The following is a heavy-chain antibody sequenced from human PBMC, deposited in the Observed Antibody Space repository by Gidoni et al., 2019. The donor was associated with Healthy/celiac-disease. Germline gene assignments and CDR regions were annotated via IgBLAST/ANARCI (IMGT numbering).Heavy chain of an antibody. Sequence: EVQLVESGGGLVQPGGSLRLSCAASGFTVSSNYMSWVRQAPGKGLEWVSVIYSGGSPYYADSVKGRFTISRDNSKNTLYLQMNSLRAEDTAVYYCARDPGSSWLYFQHWGQGTLVTVSS. CDR3: ARDPGSSWLYFQH. J-gene: IGHJ1*01. D-gene: IGHD6-13*01. CDR2: IYSGGSP. CDR1: GFTVSSNY. V-gene: IGHV3-66*02.